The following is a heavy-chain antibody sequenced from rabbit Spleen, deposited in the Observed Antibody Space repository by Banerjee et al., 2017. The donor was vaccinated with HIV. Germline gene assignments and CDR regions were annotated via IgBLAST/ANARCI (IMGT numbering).Heavy chain of an antibody. CDR2: IDSGSSGFT. CDR3: ARDTSSSFSSYGMDL. D-gene: IGHD1-1*01. CDR1: GLDFSYNSY. V-gene: IGHV1S40*01. J-gene: IGHJ6*01. Sequence: QSLEESGGDLVKPGASLTLTCTASGLDFSYNSYMCWVRQAPGKGLEWIACIDSGSSGFTYYATWAKGRFTCSKTSSTTVTLQMTRLTAADTATYFCARDTSSSFSSYGMDLWGQGTLVTVS.